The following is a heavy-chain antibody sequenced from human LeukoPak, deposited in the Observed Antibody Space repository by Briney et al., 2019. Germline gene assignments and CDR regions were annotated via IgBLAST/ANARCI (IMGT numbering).Heavy chain of an antibody. CDR2: ISAYNGNT. Sequence: ASVKVSCTASGYTFTSYGISWVRQAPGQGLEWMGWISAYNGNTNYAQKLQGRVTMTTDTSTSTAYMELRRLRSDDTAVYYCARDLTTYYDILTGLYYFDYWGRGTLVTVSS. CDR3: ARDLTTYYDILTGLYYFDY. V-gene: IGHV1-18*01. CDR1: GYTFTSYG. J-gene: IGHJ4*02. D-gene: IGHD3-9*01.